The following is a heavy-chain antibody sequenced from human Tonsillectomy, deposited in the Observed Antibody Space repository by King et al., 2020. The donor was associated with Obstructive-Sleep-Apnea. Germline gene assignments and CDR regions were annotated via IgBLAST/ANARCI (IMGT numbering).Heavy chain of an antibody. D-gene: IGHD3-22*01. CDR1: DGSISSYY. CDR2: IYYSGST. V-gene: IGHV4-59*01. CDR3: ARGRDLYYDSSGIDY. Sequence: QLQESGPRLVKPSETLSLTCTVSDGSISSYYWNWIRQPPGKGLEWIGYIYYSGSTNYTPSLKSRVTISVDTSNNQLSLKRTSVTAAATAVYYCARGRDLYYDSSGIDYWGQGTLVTVSS. J-gene: IGHJ4*02.